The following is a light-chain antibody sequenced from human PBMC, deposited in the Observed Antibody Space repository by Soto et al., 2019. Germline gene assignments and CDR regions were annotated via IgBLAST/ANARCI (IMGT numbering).Light chain of an antibody. J-gene: IGKJ1*01. V-gene: IGKV4-1*01. CDR3: QHHYDAPWA. Sequence: DIVLTQYPDSLAVSLGERATINCKSSQSVLHSANNKNFLAWYQQKSGQPPKLLIYWASTRESGVPDRFSGSGSGTDFTLTISSLQAEDVAIYYCQHHYDAPWAFGQGTKVEVK. CDR1: QSVLHSANNKNF. CDR2: WAS.